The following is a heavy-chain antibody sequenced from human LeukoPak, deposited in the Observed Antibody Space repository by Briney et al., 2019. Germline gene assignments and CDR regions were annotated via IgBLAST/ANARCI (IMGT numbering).Heavy chain of an antibody. J-gene: IGHJ4*02. V-gene: IGHV3-48*01. CDR2: ISSSTGSSTI. CDR1: GFSFSSYS. CDR3: ARGGSYWMPFDY. D-gene: IGHD1-26*01. Sequence: GGSLRPSCAASGFSFSSYSMNWVSQAPGKGLEWVSYISSSTGSSTIDYADSVKGRFTISRDNAKNSLYLQMNSLRAEDTAVYYCARGGSYWMPFDYWGQGTLVTVSS.